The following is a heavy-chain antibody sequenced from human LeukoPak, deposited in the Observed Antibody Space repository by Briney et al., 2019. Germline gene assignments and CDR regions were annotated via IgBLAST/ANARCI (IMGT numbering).Heavy chain of an antibody. D-gene: IGHD1-1*01. CDR2: IIPIFGTV. CDR3: AAPPPGYSCSNHYYYMDL. Sequence: SVKVSCKPSGGTINDYAVYWVRQAPGQGLEWMARIIPIFGTVNYAQNFQDRLTISADKSTNTAHMELSSLRFDDTAIYYCAAPPPGYSCSNHYYYMDLWGKGITVIVSS. CDR1: GGTINDYA. J-gene: IGHJ6*03. V-gene: IGHV1-69*06.